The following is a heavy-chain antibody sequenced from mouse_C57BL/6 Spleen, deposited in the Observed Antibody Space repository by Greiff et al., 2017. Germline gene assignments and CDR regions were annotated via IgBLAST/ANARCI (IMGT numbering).Heavy chain of an antibody. CDR1: GFTFSSYA. CDR2: ISDGGSYT. CDR3: ARRYSNFFDD. V-gene: IGHV5-4*01. Sequence: EVQGVESGGGLVKPGGSLKLSCAASGFTFSSYAMSWVRQTPEQRLEWVAPISDGGSYTYYPDNVKGRFTISRDNTTNNLYLQMSHLKSEDTAMYYCARRYSNFFDDWGQGTTLTVST. D-gene: IGHD2-5*01. J-gene: IGHJ2*01.